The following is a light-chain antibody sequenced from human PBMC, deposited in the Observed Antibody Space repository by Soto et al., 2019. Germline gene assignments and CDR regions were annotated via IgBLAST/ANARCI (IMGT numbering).Light chain of an antibody. CDR1: QDVSTW. Sequence: DIQMTHSPSSLSASVLYIVTITFRASQDVSTWLAWYQQKPGKAPKLLIFDASSLQSGVPSRFSGGGSGTDFTLTISSLQPEDFAAYYCQKAHRFPPTFGQGTKVDIK. CDR3: QKAHRFPPT. J-gene: IGKJ1*01. V-gene: IGKV1-12*01. CDR2: DAS.